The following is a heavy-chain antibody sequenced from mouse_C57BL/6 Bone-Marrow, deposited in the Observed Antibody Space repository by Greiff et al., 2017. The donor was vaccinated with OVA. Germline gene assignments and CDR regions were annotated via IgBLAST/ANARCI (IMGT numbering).Heavy chain of an antibody. CDR1: GYTFTSYW. CDR2: IHPNSGST. Sequence: QVQLQQSGAELVKPGASVKLSCKASGYTFTSYWMHWVKQRPGQGLEWIGMIHPNSGSTNYNEKFKSKATLTVDKSSSTAYMQLSSLTSEDSAVYFCRTYYYAIDYRGQGTLGTVSP. V-gene: IGHV1-64*01. CDR3: RTYYYAIDY. J-gene: IGHJ4*01.